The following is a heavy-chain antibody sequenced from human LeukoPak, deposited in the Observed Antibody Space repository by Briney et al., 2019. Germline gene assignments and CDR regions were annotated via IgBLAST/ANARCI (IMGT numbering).Heavy chain of an antibody. D-gene: IGHD6-19*01. CDR1: GFTFSSYE. V-gene: IGHV3-48*03. J-gene: IGHJ6*03. CDR2: ISSSGSTI. Sequence: GGSLRLSCAASGFTFSSYEMNWVRQAPGKGLEWVSYISSSGSTIYYADSVKGRFTISRDNAKNSLYLQMNSLRAEDTAVYYCARAAVAGLYYYYYYMDVWGKGTTVTISS. CDR3: ARAAVAGLYYYYYYMDV.